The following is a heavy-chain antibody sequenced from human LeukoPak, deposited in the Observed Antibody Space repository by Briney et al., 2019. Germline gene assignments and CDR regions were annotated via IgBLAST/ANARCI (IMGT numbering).Heavy chain of an antibody. D-gene: IGHD3-9*01. CDR3: ARLGLYYDILTGYYNYYGMDV. Sequence: PGGSLRLSCAASGFTVSSNYMSWVRQAPGKGLEWVSYISSSSSTIYYADSVKGRFTISRDNAKNSLYLQMNSLRDEDTAVYYCARLGLYYDILTGYYNYYGMDVWGQGTTVTVSS. V-gene: IGHV3-48*02. CDR2: ISSSSSTI. CDR1: GFTVSSNY. J-gene: IGHJ6*02.